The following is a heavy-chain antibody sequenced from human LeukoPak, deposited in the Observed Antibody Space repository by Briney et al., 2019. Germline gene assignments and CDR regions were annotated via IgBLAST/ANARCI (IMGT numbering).Heavy chain of an antibody. CDR2: IRHDGSYQ. J-gene: IGHJ4*02. CDR1: GFTFSSYG. Sequence: GGSLRLSCAAFGFTFSSYGMHWVRETPGKGLEWVAFIRHDGSYQQYADSVKGRFTVSRDNSKDMVYLQMNSLRTEDTAVYYCAKNRDSSDYPRDFDFWGQGTLVTVSS. D-gene: IGHD3-22*01. CDR3: AKNRDSSDYPRDFDF. V-gene: IGHV3-30*02.